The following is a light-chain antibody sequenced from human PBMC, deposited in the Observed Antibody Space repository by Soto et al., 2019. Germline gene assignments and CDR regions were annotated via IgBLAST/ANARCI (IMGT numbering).Light chain of an antibody. CDR1: QTISSW. CDR2: AAS. CDR3: QQYSSYSG. J-gene: IGKJ1*01. Sequence: DIQMTQSPSTLSGSVGDRVTITCRASQTISSWLAWYQQKPGKAPKLLIYAASSLQSGVPSRFSGSGSGTEFTLTISSLQPDDFATYYCQQYSSYSGFGQGTKVDIK. V-gene: IGKV1-5*01.